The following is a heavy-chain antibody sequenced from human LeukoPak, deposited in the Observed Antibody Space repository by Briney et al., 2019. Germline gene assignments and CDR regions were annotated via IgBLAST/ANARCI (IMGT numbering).Heavy chain of an antibody. D-gene: IGHD1-26*01. CDR2: IKHDGSER. CDR1: GFTFSSYW. Sequence: PGGSLRLSCAASGFTFSSYWMFWVRQAPGKGLEWVACIKHDGSERCYVDSVKGRFTISRDNAENSLYLQMNSLRVEDTAAYFCASGRGWYVDYWGQGTLVTVSS. CDR3: ASGRGWYVDY. J-gene: IGHJ4*02. V-gene: IGHV3-7*01.